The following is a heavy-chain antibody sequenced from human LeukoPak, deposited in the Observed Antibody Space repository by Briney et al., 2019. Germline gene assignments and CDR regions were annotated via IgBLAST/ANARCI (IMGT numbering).Heavy chain of an antibody. V-gene: IGHV4-59*08. CDR3: ARMYDSSGYYYPFDY. D-gene: IGHD3-22*01. Sequence: SETLSLTCTVSGGSISSSYWSWIRQPPGKGLEWIGYIYYTGSTNYNPSLKSRVTISADTSKNHFSLKLSSATAADTAVYYCARMYDSSGYYYPFDYWGQGTLVTVSS. CDR1: GGSISSSY. CDR2: IYYTGST. J-gene: IGHJ4*02.